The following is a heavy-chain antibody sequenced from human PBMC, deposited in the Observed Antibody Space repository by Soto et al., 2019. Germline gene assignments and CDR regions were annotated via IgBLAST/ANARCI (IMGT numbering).Heavy chain of an antibody. V-gene: IGHV1-8*01. D-gene: IGHD5-12*01. CDR2: MNPNSGNT. CDR3: ARAHTSRRGYSGYVSFRSYYGMDV. Sequence: ASVKVSCKASGYTFTSYDINWVRQATGQGLEWMGWMNPNSGNTGYAQKFQGRVTMTRNTSISTAYMELSSLRSEDTAVYYCARAHTSRRGYSGYVSFRSYYGMDVWGQGTTVTVSS. J-gene: IGHJ6*02. CDR1: GYTFTSYD.